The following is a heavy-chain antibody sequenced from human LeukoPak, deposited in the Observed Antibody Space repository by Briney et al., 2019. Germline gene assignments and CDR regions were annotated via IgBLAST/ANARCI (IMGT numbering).Heavy chain of an antibody. CDR2: INPNSGGT. Sequence: GASVKVSCKASGYTFTGYYMHWVRQAPGQGLEWMGWINPNSGGTNYAQKFQGWVTMTRDTSISTAYMELSRLRSDDTAVYYCARESRAMIVYPANYGMGVWGQGTTVTVSS. CDR3: ARESRAMIVYPANYGMGV. CDR1: GYTFTGYY. V-gene: IGHV1-2*04. J-gene: IGHJ6*02. D-gene: IGHD3-22*01.